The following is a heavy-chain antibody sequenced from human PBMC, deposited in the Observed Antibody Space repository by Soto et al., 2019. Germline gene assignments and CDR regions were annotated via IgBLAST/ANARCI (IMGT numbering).Heavy chain of an antibody. Sequence: GGSLRLSCAASGFTFSSYGMHWVRQAPGKGLEWVAVIWYDGSNKYYADSVKGRFTISRDNSKNTLYLQMNSLRAEDTAVYYCARDRKVRGVISYYYYGMDVWGQGTTVTVSS. CDR3: ARDRKVRGVISYYYYGMDV. CDR1: GFTFSSYG. D-gene: IGHD3-10*01. J-gene: IGHJ6*02. V-gene: IGHV3-30*19. CDR2: IWYDGSNK.